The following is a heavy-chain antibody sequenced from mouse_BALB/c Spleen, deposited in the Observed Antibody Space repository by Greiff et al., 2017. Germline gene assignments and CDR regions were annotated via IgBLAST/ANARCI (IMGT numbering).Heavy chain of an antibody. CDR1: GFTFSSYT. V-gene: IGHV5-12-2*01. CDR2: ISNGGGST. CDR3: ARQNYGNSYFDY. Sequence: EVKLMESGGGLVQPGGSLKLSCAASGFTFSSYTMSWVRQTPEKRLEWVAYISNGGGSTYYPDTVKGRFTISRDNAKNTLYLQMSSLKSEDTAMYYCARQNYGNSYFDYWGQGTTLTVSS. D-gene: IGHD2-1*01. J-gene: IGHJ2*01.